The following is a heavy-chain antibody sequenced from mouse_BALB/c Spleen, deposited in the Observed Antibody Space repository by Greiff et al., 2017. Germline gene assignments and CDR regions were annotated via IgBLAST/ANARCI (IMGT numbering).Heavy chain of an antibody. CDR3: ARGNCYDYAMDY. V-gene: IGHV5-6-5*01. CDR2: ISSGGST. J-gene: IGHJ4*01. D-gene: IGHD2-12*01. Sequence: DVMLVESGGGLVKPGGSLKLSCAASGFTFSSYAMSWVRQTPEKRLEWVASISSGGSTYYPDSVKGRFTISRDNARNILYLQMSSLMSEDTAMYYCARGNCYDYAMDYWGQGTSVTVSS. CDR1: GFTFSSYA.